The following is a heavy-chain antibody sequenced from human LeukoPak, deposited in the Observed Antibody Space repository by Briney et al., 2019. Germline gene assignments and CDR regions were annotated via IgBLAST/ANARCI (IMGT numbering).Heavy chain of an antibody. CDR2: ISAYNGNT. CDR3: ARDFPLVVGATTDYFDY. Sequence: ASVKVSCKASGYTFTSYGISWVRQAPGQGLEWMGWISAYNGNTNYAQKLQGRVTMTTDTSTSTAYMELRSLRSDDTAVYYCARDFPLVVGATTDYFDYWGQGTLVTVSS. D-gene: IGHD1-26*01. J-gene: IGHJ4*02. V-gene: IGHV1-18*01. CDR1: GYTFTSYG.